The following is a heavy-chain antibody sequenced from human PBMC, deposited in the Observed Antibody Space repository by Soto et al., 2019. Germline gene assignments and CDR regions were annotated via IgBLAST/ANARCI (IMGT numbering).Heavy chain of an antibody. V-gene: IGHV3-23*05. Sequence: EVQLLDSGGGLVQPGGSMTLSCAASGFSFRDYTMSWVRQAPGKVLDCISVILSNFNTYYTDSVRGRFTISRDTSKNTLYLEMNSLRAEDTAIYYCARRVNGYFDYWGQGARVTVSS. CDR1: GFSFRDYT. J-gene: IGHJ4*02. CDR2: ILSNFNT. D-gene: IGHD2-8*01. CDR3: ARRVNGYFDY.